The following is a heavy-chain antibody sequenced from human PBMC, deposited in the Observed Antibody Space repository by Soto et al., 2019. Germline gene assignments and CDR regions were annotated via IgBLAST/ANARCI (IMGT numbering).Heavy chain of an antibody. V-gene: IGHV3-33*01. Sequence: GGSLRLSCAASGFTFSSYGMHWVRQAPGKGLEWVAVIWYDGSNKYYADSVKGRFTISRDNSKNTLYLQMNSLRAEDTAVYYCARDAILYDFWSGPSYKMTWFDPWGQGTLVTVSS. J-gene: IGHJ5*02. CDR2: IWYDGSNK. CDR1: GFTFSSYG. CDR3: ARDAILYDFWSGPSYKMTWFDP. D-gene: IGHD3-3*01.